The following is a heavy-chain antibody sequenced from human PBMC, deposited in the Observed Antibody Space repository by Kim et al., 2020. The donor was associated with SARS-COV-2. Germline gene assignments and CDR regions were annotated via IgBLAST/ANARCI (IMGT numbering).Heavy chain of an antibody. CDR3: AREKVAVAGTPFDY. CDR2: ISYDGSNK. CDR1: GFTFSSYA. D-gene: IGHD6-19*01. J-gene: IGHJ4*02. V-gene: IGHV3-30-3*01. Sequence: GGSLRLSCAASGFTFSSYAMHWVRQAPGKGLEWVAVISYDGSNKYYADSVKGRFTISRDNSKNTLYLQMNSLRAEDTAVYYCAREKVAVAGTPFDYWGQGTLVTVSS.